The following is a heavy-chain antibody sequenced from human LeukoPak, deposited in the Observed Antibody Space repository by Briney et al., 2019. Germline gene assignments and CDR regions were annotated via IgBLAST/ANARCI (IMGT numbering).Heavy chain of an antibody. V-gene: IGHV4-59*01. CDR3: ARVLGSGSYYDGPDYYYMDV. CDR2: IYYSGST. D-gene: IGHD3-10*01. Sequence: ASETLSLTCTVSGGSISSYYWSWIRQPPGKGLEWIGYIYYSGSTNYNPSLKSRVTISVATSKNQFSLKLSSVTAADTAVYYCARVLGSGSYYDGPDYYYMDVWGKGTTVTVSS. CDR1: GGSISSYY. J-gene: IGHJ6*03.